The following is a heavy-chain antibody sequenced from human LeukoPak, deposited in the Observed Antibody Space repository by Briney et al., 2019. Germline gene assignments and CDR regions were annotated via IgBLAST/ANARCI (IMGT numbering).Heavy chain of an antibody. V-gene: IGHV3-7*03. CDR3: ARDHQIPAAIEHYYYYGMDV. CDR1: GFTFTDYF. CDR2: IKHNGGEK. Sequence: GGSLRLSCVASGFTFTDYFVSWVRQAPGKGLEWVASIKHNGGEKYYVDSVKGRFTISRDNAKNSLYLEMSSLRVEDTAVYYCARDHQIPAAIEHYYYYGMDVWGQGTTVTVSS. J-gene: IGHJ6*02. D-gene: IGHD2-2*01.